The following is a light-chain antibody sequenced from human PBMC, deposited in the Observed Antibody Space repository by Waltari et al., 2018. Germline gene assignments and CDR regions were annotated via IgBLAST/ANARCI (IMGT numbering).Light chain of an antibody. V-gene: IGKV3-20*01. CDR2: ATS. Sequence: EIVLTQSPGTLSLSPGERATLSCRASQSVGRSLAWYQQKPGRAPRLLIYATSNRATGIPDRFSASGSGTHFSLTISRLEPEDFALYYCQHYVRLPVTFGQGTKVEVK. CDR3: QHYVRLPVT. CDR1: QSVGRS. J-gene: IGKJ1*01.